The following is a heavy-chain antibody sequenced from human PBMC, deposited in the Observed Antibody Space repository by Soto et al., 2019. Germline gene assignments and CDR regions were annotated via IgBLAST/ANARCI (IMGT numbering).Heavy chain of an antibody. CDR3: AICLSLTGIAVAGTIYYYYGMDV. CDR2: IIPIFGTA. J-gene: IGHJ6*02. D-gene: IGHD6-19*01. V-gene: IGHV1-69*13. CDR1: GGTFSSYA. Sequence: ASVKVSCKASGGTFSSYAISWVRQAPGQGLEWMGGIIPIFGTANYAQKFQGRVTITADESTSTAYMELSSLRSEDTAVYYCAICLSLTGIAVAGTIYYYYGMDVWGQGTTVTVSS.